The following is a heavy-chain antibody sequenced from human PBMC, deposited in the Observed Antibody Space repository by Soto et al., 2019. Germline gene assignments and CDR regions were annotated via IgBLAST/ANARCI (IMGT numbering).Heavy chain of an antibody. CDR2: ISYDGSNK. V-gene: IGHV3-30-3*01. CDR1: GFTFSSCA. J-gene: IGHJ4*02. CDR3: ARARLGYCSSTSCYAGGSDY. D-gene: IGHD2-2*01. Sequence: GGSLRLSCAASGFTFSSCAMHWVRQAPGKGLEWVAVISYDGSNKYYADSVKGRFTISGDNSKNTLYLQMNSLRAEDTAVYYCARARLGYCSSTSCYAGGSDYWGQGTLVTVSS.